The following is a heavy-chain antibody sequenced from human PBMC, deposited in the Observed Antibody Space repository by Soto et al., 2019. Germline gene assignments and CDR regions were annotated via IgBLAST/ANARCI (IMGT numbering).Heavy chain of an antibody. CDR2: ISAYNGNT. D-gene: IGHD6-6*01. V-gene: IGHV1-18*01. CDR3: ARLAEQLVDYYHYYGLDV. CDR1: GYTFTSYG. Sequence: ASVKVSCKASGYTFTSYGISWVRQAPGQGLEWMGWISAYNGNTNYAQKLQGRVTMTTDTSTSTAYMELRSLRSDDTAVYYCARLAEQLVDYYHYYGLDVWGQGTTVTVSS. J-gene: IGHJ6*02.